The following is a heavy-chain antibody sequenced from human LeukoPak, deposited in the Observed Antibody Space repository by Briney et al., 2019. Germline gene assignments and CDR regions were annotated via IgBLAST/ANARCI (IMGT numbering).Heavy chain of an antibody. CDR1: GGSFSGYY. D-gene: IGHD4-17*01. CDR3: ARGPDGDWVRKPLPFDY. Sequence: SETLSLTCAVYGGSFSGYYWSWIRQPPGKGLEWIGEINHSGSTNYNPSLKSRVTISVDTSKNQFSLKLSSVTAADTAVYYCARGPDGDWVRKPLPFDYWGQGTLVTVSP. CDR2: INHSGST. V-gene: IGHV4-34*01. J-gene: IGHJ4*02.